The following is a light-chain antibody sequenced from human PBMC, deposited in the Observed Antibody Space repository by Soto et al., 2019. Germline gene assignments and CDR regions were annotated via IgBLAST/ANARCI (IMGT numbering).Light chain of an antibody. Sequence: AIQMTQSPPSLSASVGDGVLITCRASREIRFDVGRLQQRPGHAPNLLIYAASTLHTGVPSTFTGSGSGTEFTLTINDLQPEDVATYFCLQDYDFPYTFGQGTKLEI. CDR3: LQDYDFPYT. V-gene: IGKV1-6*01. J-gene: IGKJ2*01. CDR2: AAS. CDR1: REIRFD.